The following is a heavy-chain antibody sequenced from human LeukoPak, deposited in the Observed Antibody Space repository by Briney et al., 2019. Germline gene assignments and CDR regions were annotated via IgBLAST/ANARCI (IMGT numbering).Heavy chain of an antibody. V-gene: IGHV5-10-1*01. Sequence: GESLKISCKGSGYSFASYWIAWVRQMPGKGLEWMGRIDPSDSYTNYSPSFQGHVTISADKSISTAYLQWSSLKASDTAMYYCARTSGYSYGQYYFGYWGQGTLVTVSS. CDR3: ARTSGYSYGQYYFGY. CDR2: IDPSDSYT. CDR1: GYSFASYW. D-gene: IGHD5-18*01. J-gene: IGHJ4*02.